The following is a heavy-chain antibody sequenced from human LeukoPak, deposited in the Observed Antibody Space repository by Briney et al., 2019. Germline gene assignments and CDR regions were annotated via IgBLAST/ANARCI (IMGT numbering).Heavy chain of an antibody. J-gene: IGHJ4*02. Sequence: PGGSLRLSCAASGFTFSSYGMHWVRQAPGKGLEWVAVISYDGSNKYYADSVKGRFTISRDNSKNTLYLQMNSLRAEDTAVYYCARDHGYCSSTSCYPSFDYWGQGTLVTVSS. CDR3: ARDHGYCSSTSCYPSFDY. V-gene: IGHV3-30*03. CDR2: ISYDGSNK. CDR1: GFTFSSYG. D-gene: IGHD2-2*03.